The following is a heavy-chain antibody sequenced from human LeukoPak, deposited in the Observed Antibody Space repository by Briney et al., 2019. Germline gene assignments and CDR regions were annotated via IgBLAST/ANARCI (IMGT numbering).Heavy chain of an antibody. CDR3: ARDLLLWFGELWSGDAFDI. V-gene: IGHV1-18*01. J-gene: IGHJ3*02. CDR2: ISAYNGNT. CDR1: GYTFTSYG. Sequence: ASVKVSCKASGYTFTSYGISWVRQAPGQGLECMGWISAYNGNTNYAQKLQGRVTMTTDTSTSTAYMELRSLRSDDTAVYYCARDLLLWFGELWSGDAFDIWGQGTMVTVSS. D-gene: IGHD3-10*01.